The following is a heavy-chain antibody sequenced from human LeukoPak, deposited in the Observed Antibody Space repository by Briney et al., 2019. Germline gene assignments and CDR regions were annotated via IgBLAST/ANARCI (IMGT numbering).Heavy chain of an antibody. CDR3: ARLPAGRGVRNHYLDY. D-gene: IGHD3-10*01. CDR1: GGSISSYY. CDR2: IYYSGST. J-gene: IGHJ4*02. Sequence: SETLSLTCTVSGGSISSYYWSWIRQPPGKGLEWIGYIYYSGSTNYNPSLKSRVTISVDTSKNQFSLKLSSVTAADTAVYYCARLPAGRGVRNHYLDYWGQGTLVTVSS. V-gene: IGHV4-59*01.